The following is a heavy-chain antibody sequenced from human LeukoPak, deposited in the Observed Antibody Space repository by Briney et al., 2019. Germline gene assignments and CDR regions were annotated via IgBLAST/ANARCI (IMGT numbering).Heavy chain of an antibody. V-gene: IGHV1-69*05. D-gene: IGHD2-2*02. CDR1: GGTFSSYA. J-gene: IGHJ5*02. Sequence: SVKVSCKASGGTFSSYAISWVRQAPGQGLEWMGGIIPIFGTANYAQKFQGRVTITRNTSISTAYMELSSLRSEDTAVYYCARAHCSSTSCYKYWFDPWGQGTLVTVSS. CDR2: IIPIFGTA. CDR3: ARAHCSSTSCYKYWFDP.